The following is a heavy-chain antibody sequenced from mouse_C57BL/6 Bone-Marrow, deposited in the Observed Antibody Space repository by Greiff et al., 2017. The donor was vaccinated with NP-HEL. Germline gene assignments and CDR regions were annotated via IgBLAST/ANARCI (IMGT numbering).Heavy chain of an antibody. J-gene: IGHJ1*03. CDR3: ARTTEEYFDV. CDR1: GYTFTDYY. V-gene: IGHV1-26*01. Sequence: VQLQQSGPELVKPGASVKISCKASGYTFTDYYMNWVKQSHGKSLEWIGDINPNNGGTSYNQKFKGKATLTVDKSSSTAYMELRSLTSEDSAVYYCARTTEEYFDVWGTGTTVTVSS. CDR2: INPNNGGT. D-gene: IGHD1-1*01.